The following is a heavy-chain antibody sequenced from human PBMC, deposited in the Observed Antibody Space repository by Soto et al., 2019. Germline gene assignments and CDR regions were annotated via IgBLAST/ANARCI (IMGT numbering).Heavy chain of an antibody. J-gene: IGHJ6*02. D-gene: IGHD3-9*01. CDR3: AREEYPYYDIWTGRTYYYGTDV. CDR1: GGSISSYY. CDR2: IYYSGST. V-gene: IGHV4-59*01. Sequence: SETLSLTCTVSGGSISSYYWSWIRQPPGKGLEWIGYIYYSGSTNYNPSLKSRVTISVDTSKNQFSLKLSSVTAADTAVYYCAREEYPYYDIWTGRTYYYGTDVWGQGTTVTVSS.